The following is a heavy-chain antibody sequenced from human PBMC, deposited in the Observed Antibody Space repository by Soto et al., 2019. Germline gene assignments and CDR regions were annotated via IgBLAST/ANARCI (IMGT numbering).Heavy chain of an antibody. CDR2: INPSGGST. CDR3: PRDSGSYYRNDAFDI. V-gene: IGHV1-46*01. J-gene: IGHJ3*02. Sequence: ASVKVSCKASGYTFTSYYMHWVRQAPGQGLEWMGIINPSGGSTSYAQKFQGRITMTMDTSTSTVYMELSSLRSEDTAVYYCPRDSGSYYRNDAFDIWGQGTMGNVSS. D-gene: IGHD1-26*01. CDR1: GYTFTSYY.